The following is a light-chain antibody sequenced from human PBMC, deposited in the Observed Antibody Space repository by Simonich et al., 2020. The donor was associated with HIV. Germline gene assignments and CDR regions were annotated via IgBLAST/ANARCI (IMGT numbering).Light chain of an antibody. CDR2: DVS. J-gene: IGLJ3*02. V-gene: IGLV2-14*03. CDR1: SSDVGDYNY. CDR3: SSYTSSSTWV. Sequence: QSALTQPASVSGSPGQSITISCTGTSSDVGDYNYVSWYQQHPGKAPKLMIYDVSKRPSGVSNRFSGSKSGNTASLTISGLQAEDESDYYCSSYTSSSTWVFGGVTKLTVL.